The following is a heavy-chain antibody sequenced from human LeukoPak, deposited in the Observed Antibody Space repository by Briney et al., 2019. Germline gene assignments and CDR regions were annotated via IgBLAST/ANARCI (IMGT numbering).Heavy chain of an antibody. Sequence: GGSLRLSCAASGFTFSSYAMSWVRQAPGKGLEWVSAISGSGGSTYYADSVKGRFTISRDNSKNTLYLQMNSLRAEDTAVYYCAKGTVQQLDVNYYYGMDVWGQGTTVTVSS. D-gene: IGHD6-13*01. CDR2: ISGSGGST. J-gene: IGHJ6*02. CDR3: AKGTVQQLDVNYYYGMDV. V-gene: IGHV3-23*01. CDR1: GFTFSSYA.